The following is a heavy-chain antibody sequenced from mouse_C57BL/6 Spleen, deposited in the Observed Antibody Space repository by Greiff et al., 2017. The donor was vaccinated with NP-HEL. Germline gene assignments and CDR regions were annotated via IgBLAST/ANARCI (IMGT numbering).Heavy chain of an antibody. CDR3: ASVLTTVVAKDYYAMDY. CDR1: GYTFTDYA. Sequence: QVQLQQSGPELVRPGVSVKISCKGSGYTFTDYAMHWVKQSHAKSLERIGVISTYYGDASYNQKFKDKATMTVDKSSSTAYMELARLTSEDSAVYYCASVLTTVVAKDYYAMDYWGQGTSVTVSS. CDR2: ISTYYGDA. D-gene: IGHD1-1*01. J-gene: IGHJ4*01. V-gene: IGHV1-67*01.